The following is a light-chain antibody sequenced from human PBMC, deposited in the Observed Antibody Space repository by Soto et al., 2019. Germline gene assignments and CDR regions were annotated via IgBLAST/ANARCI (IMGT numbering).Light chain of an antibody. J-gene: IGKJ4*01. CDR3: QPTYTSPRT. CDR1: QSINNY. Sequence: DIQLTQSPSSLSAYVGDTVTITCRARQSINNYVNWYQQKPGKAPELLIYAASTLQTGVPSRFSGSRSGTDFTLTITNLQPADSAAYHCQPTYTSPRTFGGGTTVEIK. CDR2: AAS. V-gene: IGKV1-39*01.